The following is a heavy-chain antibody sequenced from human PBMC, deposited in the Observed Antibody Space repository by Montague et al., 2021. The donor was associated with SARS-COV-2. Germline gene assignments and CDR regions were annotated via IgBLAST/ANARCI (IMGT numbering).Heavy chain of an antibody. Sequence: SETLSLTCAVSGGSISSYYWSWIRQPPGKGLEWIGYIYYSGSTNYNPSLKSRVTISVDTSKNQFSLKLSSVTAADTAVYYCARGEVVAAAATDYYYGMDVWGQGTLVTVSS. CDR1: GGSISSYY. J-gene: IGHJ6*02. CDR3: ARGEVVAAAATDYYYGMDV. CDR2: IYYSGST. V-gene: IGHV4-59*01. D-gene: IGHD2-15*01.